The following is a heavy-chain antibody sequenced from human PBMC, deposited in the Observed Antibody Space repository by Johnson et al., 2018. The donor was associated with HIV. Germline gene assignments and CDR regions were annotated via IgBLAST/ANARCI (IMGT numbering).Heavy chain of an antibody. J-gene: IGHJ3*02. D-gene: IGHD6-13*01. CDR3: AKSSSAYAFDI. Sequence: VQLVESGGGVVQPGRSLRLSCAASGFTFSSNYMSWVRRAPGKGLEWVSVIYSGGSTYYADSVKGRFTISRDNSKNTLYLQMNSLRAEDTAVYYCAKSSSAYAFDIWGQGTMVTVSS. CDR2: IYSGGST. CDR1: GFTFSSNY. V-gene: IGHV3-66*01.